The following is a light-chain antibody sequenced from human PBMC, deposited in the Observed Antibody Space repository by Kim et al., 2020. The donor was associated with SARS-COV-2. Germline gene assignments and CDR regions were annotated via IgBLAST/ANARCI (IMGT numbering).Light chain of an antibody. Sequence: DVQMTQSPSSLSASVGDRVTITCRASQSISNYLNWYQQKPGKAPKLLIYAASSLQSGVPSRFSGSGSGTDFTLTISSLQPEDFATYYCQQSYVTPRVFGQGTKLRS. CDR3: QQSYVTPRV. V-gene: IGKV1-39*01. CDR2: AAS. J-gene: IGKJ2*01. CDR1: QSISNY.